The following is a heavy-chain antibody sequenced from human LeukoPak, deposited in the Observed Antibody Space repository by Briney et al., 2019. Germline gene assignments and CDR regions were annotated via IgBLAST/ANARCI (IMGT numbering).Heavy chain of an antibody. CDR3: AKQQQLDFDY. CDR2: ISGSGGGT. CDR1: GFTFSSYA. J-gene: IGHJ4*02. V-gene: IGHV3-23*01. Sequence: PGGSLRLSCAASGFTFSSYAMSWVRQAPGKGLEWVSAISGSGGGTYYADSVKGRFTTSRDNSKNTLYLQMNSLRAEDTAVYYCAKQQQLDFDYWGQGTLVTVSS. D-gene: IGHD6-13*01.